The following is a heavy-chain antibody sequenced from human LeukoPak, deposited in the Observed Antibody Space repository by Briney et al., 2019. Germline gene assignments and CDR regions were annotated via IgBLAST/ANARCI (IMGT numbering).Heavy chain of an antibody. CDR2: ISYDGSLK. CDR1: GFTFSDYG. CDR3: AKVSWGASDSSGYSSGDY. Sequence: GGSLRLSCAASGFTFSDYGLHWVRQAPGKGLEWVALISYDGSLKYYVDSVKGRYTISRDNSKNTLYLQMNSLRAEDTAVYYCAKVSWGASDSSGYSSGDYWGQGTLVTVSS. J-gene: IGHJ4*02. V-gene: IGHV3-30*18. D-gene: IGHD3-22*01.